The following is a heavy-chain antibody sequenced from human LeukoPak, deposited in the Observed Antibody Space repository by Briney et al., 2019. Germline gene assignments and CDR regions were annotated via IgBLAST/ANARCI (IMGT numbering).Heavy chain of an antibody. CDR2: IIAYNGNT. Sequence: ASVKVSCKASGYTFTSYGISWVRQAPGQGLEWMGWIIAYNGNTNYAQKLQGRVTMTTDTSTSTAYMELRSLRSDDTAVYYCARANVEMATIRPLYQHWGQGTLVTVSS. V-gene: IGHV1-18*01. CDR1: GYTFTSYG. J-gene: IGHJ1*01. CDR3: ARANVEMATIRPLYQH. D-gene: IGHD5-24*01.